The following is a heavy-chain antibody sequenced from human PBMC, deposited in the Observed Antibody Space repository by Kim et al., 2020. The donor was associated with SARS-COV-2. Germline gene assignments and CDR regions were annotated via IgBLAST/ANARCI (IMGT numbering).Heavy chain of an antibody. V-gene: IGHV3-73*01. Sequence: ASVKGRFTISRDDSKNTAYLQMNSLKTEDTAVYYCTSPPVDARGYGMDVWGQGTTVTVSS. CDR3: TSPPVDARGYGMDV. D-gene: IGHD3-10*02. J-gene: IGHJ6*02.